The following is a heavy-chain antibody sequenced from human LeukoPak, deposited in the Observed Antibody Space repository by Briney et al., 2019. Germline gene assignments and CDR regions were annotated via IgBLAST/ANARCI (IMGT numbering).Heavy chain of an antibody. D-gene: IGHD1-1*01. CDR2: IDSGSTM. CDR3: ARKTPGTAHFDY. Sequence: QAGGSLRLSCAASGFTFSSHEMNWVRQTPGKGLEWLSYIDSGSTMYYADSVRGRFTISRDNAKNSLYVQMNSLRAEDTAVYYCARKTPGTAHFDYWGQGTLVTVSS. J-gene: IGHJ4*02. V-gene: IGHV3-48*03. CDR1: GFTFSSHE.